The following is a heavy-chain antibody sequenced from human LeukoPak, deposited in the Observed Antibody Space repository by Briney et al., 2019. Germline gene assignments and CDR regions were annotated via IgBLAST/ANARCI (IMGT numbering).Heavy chain of an antibody. CDR1: GFTFSSYG. CDR2: ITGSRGPT. V-gene: IGHV3-23*01. J-gene: IGHJ5*02. D-gene: IGHD2/OR15-2a*01. Sequence: GGSLRLSCAASGFTFSSYGMIWVRQAPGKGLEWVSAITGSRGPTYYADSVKGRFTISRDNSKNTLYLQMNRLRAEDTAVYYCAKDAYLGSNWLDPWGQGTLVTVSS. CDR3: AKDAYLGSNWLDP.